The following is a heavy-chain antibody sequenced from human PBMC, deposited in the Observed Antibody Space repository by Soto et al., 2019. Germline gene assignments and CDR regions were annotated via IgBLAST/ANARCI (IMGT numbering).Heavy chain of an antibody. CDR2: IYYAGTT. CDR3: ARGYCSSTSCYIWDNWFDP. J-gene: IGHJ5*02. D-gene: IGHD2-2*02. CDR1: DGSISPYY. Sequence: SETLSLTCTVSDGSISPYYWSWIRQPPGKGLEWIGYIYYAGTTTYNPSLKSRVSISVDTSKNEVSLKLTSVTAADTAVYYCARGYCSSTSCYIWDNWFDPWGQGTLVTVSS. V-gene: IGHV4-59*08.